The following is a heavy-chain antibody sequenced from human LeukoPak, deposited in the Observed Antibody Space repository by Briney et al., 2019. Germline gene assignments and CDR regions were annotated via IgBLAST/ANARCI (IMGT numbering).Heavy chain of an antibody. V-gene: IGHV4-38-2*02. CDR3: ARQFRVRGVIITKFDY. Sequence: PSETLSLTCTVSGYSISSGYYWGWIRQPPEKGLEWIGSIYHSGITYYNPSLKSRVTISVDTSKNQFSLKLSSVTAADTAVYYCARQFRVRGVIITKFDYWGQGTLVTVSS. CDR1: GYSISSGYY. CDR2: IYHSGIT. D-gene: IGHD3-10*01. J-gene: IGHJ4*02.